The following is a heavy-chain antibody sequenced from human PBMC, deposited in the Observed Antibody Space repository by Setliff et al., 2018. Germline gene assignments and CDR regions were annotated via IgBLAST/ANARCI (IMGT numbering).Heavy chain of an antibody. J-gene: IGHJ4*02. CDR1: GGSINSGVYY. D-gene: IGHD1-20*01. Sequence: PSETLSLTCTVSGGSINSGVYYWGWIRQPPGKGLEWIGRIYHGGDTYYNASLKSRLTISVDTSKNQFSLKLRSVTAADTAVYYCARDRGVTATYWGQGTLVTVSS. CDR2: IYHGGDT. V-gene: IGHV4-39*02. CDR3: ARDRGVTATY.